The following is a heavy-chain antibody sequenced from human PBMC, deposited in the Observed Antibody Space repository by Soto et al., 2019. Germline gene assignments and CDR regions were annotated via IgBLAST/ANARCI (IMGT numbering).Heavy chain of an antibody. V-gene: IGHV4-39*01. CDR1: GGSISSKTHY. J-gene: IGHJ6*02. CDR2: IFYSGST. D-gene: IGHD4-17*01. CDR3: ARCDYGYGMDV. Sequence: SETLSLTSIVSGGSISSKTHYWGWIRQPPGKGLEWIGSIFYSGSTYYKPSLKSRVNISVDTSKNQFSLKLSSVTAADTAVYYCARCDYGYGMDVWGQGTTVTVSS.